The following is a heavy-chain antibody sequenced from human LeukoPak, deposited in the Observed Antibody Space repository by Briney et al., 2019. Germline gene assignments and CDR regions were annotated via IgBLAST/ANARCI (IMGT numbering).Heavy chain of an antibody. Sequence: ASVKVSCKASGYTFTSYDINWVRQATGQGLEWMGWMNPNSGNTGYAQKFQGRVTMTRNTSISTAYMELSSLRSEDTAVYYCARGLEVAGPRYYYGMDVWGQGTTVTVSS. D-gene: IGHD6-19*01. V-gene: IGHV1-8*01. J-gene: IGHJ6*02. CDR1: GYTFTSYD. CDR3: ARGLEVAGPRYYYGMDV. CDR2: MNPNSGNT.